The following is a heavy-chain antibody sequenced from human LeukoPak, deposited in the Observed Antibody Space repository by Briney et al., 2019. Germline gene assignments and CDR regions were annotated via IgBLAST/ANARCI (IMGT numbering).Heavy chain of an antibody. CDR1: GYTFTGYY. Sequence: ASVKVSCKASGYTFTGYYMHWVRQAPGQGLEWMGRINPNSGGTNYAQKFQGRVTMTRDTSISTAYMELSRLRSDDTAVYYCARDQDIAVAISTEFDYWGQGTLVTVSS. D-gene: IGHD6-19*01. CDR2: INPNSGGT. J-gene: IGHJ4*02. CDR3: ARDQDIAVAISTEFDY. V-gene: IGHV1-2*06.